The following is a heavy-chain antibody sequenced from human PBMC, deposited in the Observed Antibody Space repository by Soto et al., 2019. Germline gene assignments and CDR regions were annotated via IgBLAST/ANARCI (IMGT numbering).Heavy chain of an antibody. V-gene: IGHV4-38-2*01. CDR3: ARKAMRGAAFDF. CDR2: MYHSGDT. CDR1: GYSISSGYY. J-gene: IGHJ3*01. Sequence: SETLSLTCAVSGYSISSGYYWGWIRQPPGKGLEWIGNMYHSGDTYYNPSLKSRAAISVDTSKNHFSLKPSSVTAADTAVYYCARKAMRGAAFDFWGQGTTVTV.